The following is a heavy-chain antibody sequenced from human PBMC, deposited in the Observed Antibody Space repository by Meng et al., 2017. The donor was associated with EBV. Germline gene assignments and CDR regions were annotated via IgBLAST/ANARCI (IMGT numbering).Heavy chain of an antibody. CDR1: GGTFRSDA. D-gene: IGHD3-10*01. Sequence: SGPKVRRPGTSGKGSGRTSGGTFRSDAVSWVRQAPGQGLEWMGGLIPMSGAPHYAQKFQDRVTIIADESTSTHSMELNNLRFEDTAMYYCASESGRGFTPDYWGQGTLVTVSS. J-gene: IGHJ4*02. V-gene: IGHV1-69*01. CDR3: ASESGRGFTPDY. CDR2: LIPMSGAP.